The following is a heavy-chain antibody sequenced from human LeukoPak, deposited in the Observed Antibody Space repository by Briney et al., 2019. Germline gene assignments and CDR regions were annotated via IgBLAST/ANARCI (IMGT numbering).Heavy chain of an antibody. Sequence: GASVKVSCKVSGYTLTELSMHWVRQAPGKGLEWMGGFDPEGGETIYAQKFQGRVTMTEDTSTDTAYMELSSLRSEDTAVYYCATDSDDYVWGSYRPDAFDIWGQGTMVTVSS. V-gene: IGHV1-24*01. CDR2: FDPEGGET. J-gene: IGHJ3*02. CDR3: ATDSDDYVWGSYRPDAFDI. CDR1: GYTLTELS. D-gene: IGHD3-16*02.